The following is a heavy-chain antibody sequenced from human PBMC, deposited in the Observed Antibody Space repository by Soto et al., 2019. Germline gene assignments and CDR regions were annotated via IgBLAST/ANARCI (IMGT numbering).Heavy chain of an antibody. CDR3: ARGGSGSYFWYFDL. D-gene: IGHD1-26*01. CDR1: VFTFSRYE. J-gene: IGHJ2*01. CDR2: ISSSSSTL. Sequence: PGWSLRLSCSDSVFTFSRYEMNWCRQAPGKGLEWVSYISSSSSTLYYADSVKGRFTISRDNAKNSLYLQMNSLRAEDTAVYYCARGGSGSYFWYFDLWGRGTLVTVSS. V-gene: IGHV3-48*03.